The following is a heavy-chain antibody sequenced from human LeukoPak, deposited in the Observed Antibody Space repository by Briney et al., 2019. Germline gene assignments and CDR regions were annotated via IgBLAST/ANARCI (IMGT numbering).Heavy chain of an antibody. Sequence: SVKVSCKASGGTFSSYAISWVRQAPGQGLEWMGGIIPIFGTANYAQKFQGRVTITTDESTSTAYMELSSLRSEDTAVYYCAGSLSTVRFYYYYMDVWGKGTTVTVSS. D-gene: IGHD4-11*01. CDR2: IIPIFGTA. J-gene: IGHJ6*03. V-gene: IGHV1-69*05. CDR1: GGTFSSYA. CDR3: AGSLSTVRFYYYYMDV.